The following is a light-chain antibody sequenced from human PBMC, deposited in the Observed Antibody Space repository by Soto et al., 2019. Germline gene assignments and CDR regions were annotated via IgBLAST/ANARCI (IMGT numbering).Light chain of an antibody. J-gene: IGKJ1*01. CDR3: QQYGISPT. V-gene: IGKV3-20*01. CDR1: HSVSSNY. CDR2: DVC. Sequence: EIVLTQSPGTLSFSPGERATLSCRSSHSVSSNYLAWYQQKPGQAPRLRIYDVCSRATGIPDRFGGSGSGTDFTLTISRLEPGDCAVYYCQQYGISPTFGQGTKVEIK.